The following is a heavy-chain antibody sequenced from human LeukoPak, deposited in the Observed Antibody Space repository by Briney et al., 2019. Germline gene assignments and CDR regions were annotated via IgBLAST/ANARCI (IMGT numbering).Heavy chain of an antibody. Sequence: PSETLSLTCTVSGGSISSSSYYWGWIRQPPGKGLEWIGSIYYSGSTYYNPSLKSRVTISVDTSKNQFSLKLSSVTAADTAVYYCADVNGSGNRHAFDIWGQGTMVTVSS. J-gene: IGHJ3*02. CDR3: ADVNGSGNRHAFDI. D-gene: IGHD3-10*01. CDR2: IYYSGST. V-gene: IGHV4-39*07. CDR1: GGSISSSSYY.